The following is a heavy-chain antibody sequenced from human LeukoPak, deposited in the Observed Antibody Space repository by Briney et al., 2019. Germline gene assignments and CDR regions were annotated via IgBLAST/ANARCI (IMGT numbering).Heavy chain of an antibody. CDR1: GGSMSSYY. V-gene: IGHV4-59*01. CDR3: ARGVPMTGLDY. J-gene: IGHJ4*02. D-gene: IGHD3-22*01. CDR2: IYYSGSS. Sequence: SETLSLTCTVSGGSMSSYYWSWIRQPPGKGLEWIGNIYYSGSSNYNPSLKSRVTISVATSKNQFSLKVISVTTADTAVYYCARGVPMTGLDYWGQGTLVTVSS.